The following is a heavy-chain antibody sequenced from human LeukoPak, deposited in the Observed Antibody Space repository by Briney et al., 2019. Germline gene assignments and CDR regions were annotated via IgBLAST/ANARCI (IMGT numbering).Heavy chain of an antibody. CDR1: GGSISNYY. CDR3: ASRKLGNDY. Sequence: PSETLSLTCTVSGGSISNYYWSWIRQPPGKGLEWIGYINYSGSTNYNPSLKSRVTISADTSQNQFSLKLSSVTAADTAVYYCASRKLGNDYWGQGTLVTVSS. CDR2: INYSGST. V-gene: IGHV4-59*01. J-gene: IGHJ4*02. D-gene: IGHD7-27*01.